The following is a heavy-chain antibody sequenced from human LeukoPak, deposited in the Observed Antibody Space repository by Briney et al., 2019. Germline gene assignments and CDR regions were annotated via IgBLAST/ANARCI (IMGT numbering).Heavy chain of an antibody. CDR3: AREISEARQQLATFDNWFDP. V-gene: IGHV1-2*02. Sequence: ASVKVSCKASGYTFTGYYMHWVRQAPGQGLEWMGWINPNSGGTNYAQKFQGRVTMTRDMSTSTVYMELSSLRSEDTAVYYCAREISEARQQLATFDNWFDPWGQGTLVTVSS. D-gene: IGHD6-13*01. CDR2: INPNSGGT. J-gene: IGHJ5*02. CDR1: GYTFTGYY.